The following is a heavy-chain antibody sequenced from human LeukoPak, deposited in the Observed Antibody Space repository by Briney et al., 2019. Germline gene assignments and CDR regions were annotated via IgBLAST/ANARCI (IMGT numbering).Heavy chain of an antibody. J-gene: IGHJ4*03. Sequence: GEPLQISCQGSGYRFASYCVGGARRLPGKGLEWMGIIYPGDSDTRYSPSFQGQVAISADKSISTAYLQWSSLKASDTAMYYCADSLAVTSFDFWGQGTLVTVSS. CDR3: ADSLAVTSFDF. D-gene: IGHD4-17*01. V-gene: IGHV5-51*01. CDR1: GYRFASYC. CDR2: IYPGDSDT.